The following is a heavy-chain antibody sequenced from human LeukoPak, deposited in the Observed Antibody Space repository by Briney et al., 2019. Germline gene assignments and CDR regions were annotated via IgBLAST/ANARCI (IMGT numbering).Heavy chain of an antibody. CDR3: ARDPEYPGWFDP. J-gene: IGHJ5*02. D-gene: IGHD2-2*02. V-gene: IGHV4-34*01. CDR2: INHSGKT. Sequence: SETLSLTCAVYGGSFSQYYWNWIRQSPGKGLEWIGEINHSGKTNYNPALKSRVSLSVDTSKNQFSLKLTSVTAADTGVYYCARDPEYPGWFDPWGQGTLVTVSS. CDR1: GGSFSQYY.